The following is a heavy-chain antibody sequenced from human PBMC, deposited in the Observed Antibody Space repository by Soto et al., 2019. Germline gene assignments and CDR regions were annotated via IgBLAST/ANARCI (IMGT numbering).Heavy chain of an antibody. Sequence: GGSLRLSCAASGFTFSSYAMSWVRQAPGKGLEWVSAISGSGGSTYYADSVKGRFTISRDNSKNTLYLQMNSLRAEDTAVYYCAKVNNYYDSSGYFSDYWGQGTLVTVSS. V-gene: IGHV3-23*01. CDR1: GFTFSSYA. CDR2: ISGSGGST. CDR3: AKVNNYYDSSGYFSDY. J-gene: IGHJ4*02. D-gene: IGHD3-22*01.